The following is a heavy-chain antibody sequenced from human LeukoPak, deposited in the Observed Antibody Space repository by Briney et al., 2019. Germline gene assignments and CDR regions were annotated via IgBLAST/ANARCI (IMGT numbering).Heavy chain of an antibody. CDR2: IIPIFGTA. J-gene: IGHJ4*02. CDR1: GGTFSSYA. V-gene: IGHV1-69*05. D-gene: IGHD3-3*01. Sequence: SVKVSCKASGGTFSSYAISWVRQAPGQGLEWMGGIIPIFGTANYAQKFQGRVTITTDESTSTAYMELSSLRSEDTAVYYCARFARAYYDFWSGYLDWGQGTLVTVSS. CDR3: ARFARAYYDFWSGYLD.